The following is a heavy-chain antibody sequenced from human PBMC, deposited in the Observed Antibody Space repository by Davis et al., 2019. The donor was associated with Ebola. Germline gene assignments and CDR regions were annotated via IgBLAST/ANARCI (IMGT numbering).Heavy chain of an antibody. CDR3: AKGQTSGGSYSYWSFFDF. J-gene: IGHJ4*02. CDR2: INSADGP. CDR1: GFTFSIYG. V-gene: IGHV3-23*01. Sequence: GESPKIPRAAPGFTFSIYGMIWVRQAPGKGLEWVSLINSADGPHYADSVKGRFSISRDNPKNTLYLQMDRLRVEDTAVYYCAKGQTSGGSYSYWSFFDFWGQGTLVSVSS. D-gene: IGHD2-15*01.